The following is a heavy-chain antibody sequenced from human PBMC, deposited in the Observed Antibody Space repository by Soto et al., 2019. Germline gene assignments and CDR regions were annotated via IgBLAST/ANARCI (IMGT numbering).Heavy chain of an antibody. CDR1: GYTFTRYN. Sequence: QVQLVQSGAEVKKPGASVKVSCKASGYTFTRYNINWVLLATGQGLEWMGWMNPNSGNTGYAQKFQGRVTMTRDTSISTAYMELSSLRSEYTAVYYCARGREYSIVQIAYWGRGTLVTVSS. CDR2: MNPNSGNT. V-gene: IGHV1-8*01. CDR3: ARGREYSIVQIAY. J-gene: IGHJ4*02. D-gene: IGHD6-6*01.